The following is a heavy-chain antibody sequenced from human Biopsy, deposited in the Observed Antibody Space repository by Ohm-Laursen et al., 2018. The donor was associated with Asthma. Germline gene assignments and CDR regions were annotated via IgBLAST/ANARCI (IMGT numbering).Heavy chain of an antibody. D-gene: IGHD2-15*01. CDR1: GFTFGNFW. J-gene: IGHJ4*02. V-gene: IGHV3-23*01. Sequence: SLRLSCAASGFTFGNFWMSWARQPPGKGLEWVSAISGSGGSTYYADSVKGRFTISRDNSKNTLHLQMNSLRAEDTAVYYCAKAREDIVVVVAVSDSWGQGTLVTVSS. CDR2: ISGSGGST. CDR3: AKAREDIVVVVAVSDS.